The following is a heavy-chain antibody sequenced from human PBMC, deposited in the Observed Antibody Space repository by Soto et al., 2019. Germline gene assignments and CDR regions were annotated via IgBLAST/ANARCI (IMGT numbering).Heavy chain of an antibody. D-gene: IGHD5-12*01. J-gene: IGHJ4*02. V-gene: IGHV3-33*01. CDR3: ARDTNSPSGYYFDY. CDR2: IWYDGSNK. Sequence: GGSLRLSCAASGFTFSSYGMHWVRQAPGKGLEWVAVIWYDGSNKYYADSVKGRFTISRDNSKNTLYLQMNSLRAEDTAVYYCARDTNSPSGYYFDYWGQGTLVTVSS. CDR1: GFTFSSYG.